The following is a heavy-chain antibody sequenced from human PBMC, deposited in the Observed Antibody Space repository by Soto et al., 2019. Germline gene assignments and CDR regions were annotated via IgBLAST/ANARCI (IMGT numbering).Heavy chain of an antibody. J-gene: IGHJ4*02. CDR2: INAGNGNT. Sequence: ASVKVSCKASGYTFTSYAMHWVRQAPGQRLEWMGGINAGNGNTKYSQKFQGRVTITRDTSASTAYMELSSLRSEDTAVYYCARGHRSIAARPPDYFDYWGQGTLVTVSS. D-gene: IGHD6-6*01. CDR1: GYTFTSYA. CDR3: ARGHRSIAARPPDYFDY. V-gene: IGHV1-3*01.